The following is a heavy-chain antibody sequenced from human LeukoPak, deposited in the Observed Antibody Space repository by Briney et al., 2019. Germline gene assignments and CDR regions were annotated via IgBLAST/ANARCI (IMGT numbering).Heavy chain of an antibody. CDR3: ARLIVTADCQWFDP. J-gene: IGHJ5*02. V-gene: IGHV3-74*01. CDR1: GFTFSRYW. Sequence: QSGGSLRLSCAASGFTFSRYWMHWVRHAPGKGLVWVSRINSDGSSTTYADSVKGRFTISRENAKNTLYLQMNSLRAEDTAVYYCARLIVTADCQWFDPWGQGTLVTVSS. CDR2: INSDGSST. D-gene: IGHD2-21*01.